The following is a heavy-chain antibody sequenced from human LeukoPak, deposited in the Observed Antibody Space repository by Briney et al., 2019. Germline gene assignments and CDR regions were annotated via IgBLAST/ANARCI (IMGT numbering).Heavy chain of an antibody. CDR2: IYSDGST. J-gene: IGHJ6*02. CDR3: ARDLRIGGV. CDR1: GFAVSSNS. D-gene: IGHD3-16*01. Sequence: GGSLRLSCAASGFAVSSNSMTWVRQAPGEGLEWVSVIYSDGSTYYTDSVKGRFTISRDNSENTLYLQMNSLRAEDTAVYYCARDLRIGGVWGQGTTVTVSS. V-gene: IGHV3-66*01.